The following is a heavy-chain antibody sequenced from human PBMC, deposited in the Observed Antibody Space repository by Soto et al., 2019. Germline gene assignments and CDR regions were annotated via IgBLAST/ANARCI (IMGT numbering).Heavy chain of an antibody. Sequence: QVQLVESGGGVVQPGRSLRLSCAVSGFTFNTYGFNWVRQAPGKGLEWVSVIWSDGNNKYYADSVKGRFTISRDSSKNTLYLQMNSLRVEDTAVYYCARIQLDTIMALDCWGQGTLVTVSS. J-gene: IGHJ4*02. D-gene: IGHD1-1*01. CDR2: IWSDGNNK. CDR1: GFTFNTYG. V-gene: IGHV3-33*01. CDR3: ARIQLDTIMALDC.